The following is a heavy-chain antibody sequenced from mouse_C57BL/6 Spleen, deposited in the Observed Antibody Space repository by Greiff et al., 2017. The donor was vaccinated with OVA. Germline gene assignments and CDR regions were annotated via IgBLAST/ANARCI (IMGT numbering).Heavy chain of an antibody. CDR2: IDPSDSET. D-gene: IGHD2-5*01. Sequence: QVQLKQPGAELVRPGSSVKLSCKASGYTFTSYWMHWVKQRPIQGLEWIGNIDPSDSETHYNQKFKDKATLTVDKSSSTAYMQLSSLTSEDSAVYYCARGGYYSNYGYFDVWGTGTTVTVSS. V-gene: IGHV1-52*01. CDR3: ARGGYYSNYGYFDV. J-gene: IGHJ1*03. CDR1: GYTFTSYW.